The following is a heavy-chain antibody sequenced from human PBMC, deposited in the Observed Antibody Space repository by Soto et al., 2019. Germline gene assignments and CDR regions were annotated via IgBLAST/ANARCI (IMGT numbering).Heavy chain of an antibody. V-gene: IGHV4-31*03. CDR2: IYYSGST. Sequence: SETLSLTCTVSGGSISSGGYYWSWIRQHPGKGLEWIGYIYYSGSTYYNPSLKSRVTISVDTSKNQFSLKLSSVTAADTAVYYCARARGTYYDFWSGYYWFDPWGQGTLVTVSS. CDR1: GGSISSGGYY. CDR3: ARARGTYYDFWSGYYWFDP. D-gene: IGHD3-3*01. J-gene: IGHJ5*02.